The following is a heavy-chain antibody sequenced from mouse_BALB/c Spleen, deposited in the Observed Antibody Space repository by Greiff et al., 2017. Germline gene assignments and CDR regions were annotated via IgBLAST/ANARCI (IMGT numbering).Heavy chain of an antibody. CDR2: INSNGGST. V-gene: IGHV5-6-3*01. D-gene: IGHD1-1*01. J-gene: IGHJ2*01. CDR3: AREREITTGFDY. Sequence: EVQGVESGGGLVQPGGSLKLSCAASGFTFSSYGMSWVRQTPDKRLELVATINSNGGSTYYPDSVKGRFTISRDNAKNTLYLQMSSLKSEDTAMYYCAREREITTGFDYWGQGTTLTVSS. CDR1: GFTFSSYG.